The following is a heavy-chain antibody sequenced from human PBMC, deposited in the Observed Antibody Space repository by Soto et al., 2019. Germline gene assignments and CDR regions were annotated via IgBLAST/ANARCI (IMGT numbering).Heavy chain of an antibody. D-gene: IGHD3-3*01. Sequence: GGSLRLSCSASGFTFSSYAMSWVRQAPGKGLEWISAISSSSSCIYYADSLKGRFTISRDNAKNSLYLQMYSLRAEDTAVYYCARSEYYDFWSGPNNWFDPWGQGTLVTVSS. J-gene: IGHJ5*02. CDR2: ISSSSSCI. CDR1: GFTFSSYA. CDR3: ARSEYYDFWSGPNNWFDP. V-gene: IGHV3-21*01.